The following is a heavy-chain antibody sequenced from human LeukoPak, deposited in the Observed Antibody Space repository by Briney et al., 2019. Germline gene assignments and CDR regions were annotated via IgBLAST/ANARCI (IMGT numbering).Heavy chain of an antibody. Sequence: PSETLSLTCTVSGGSISSYYWSWIRQPAGKGLEWIGRIYTSGSTNYNPSLKSRVTMSVDTSKNQFSLKLSSVTAADTAVYYRARDRASYGDYSFDYWGQGTLVTVSS. CDR2: IYTSGST. J-gene: IGHJ4*02. CDR1: GGSISSYY. D-gene: IGHD4-17*01. CDR3: ARDRASYGDYSFDY. V-gene: IGHV4-4*07.